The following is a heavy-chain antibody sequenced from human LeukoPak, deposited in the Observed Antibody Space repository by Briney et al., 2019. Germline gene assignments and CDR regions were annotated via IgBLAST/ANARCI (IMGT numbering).Heavy chain of an antibody. J-gene: IGHJ4*02. Sequence: GGSLRLSCAASGVTVSSNYMSWVRQAPGKGLEWVSVIYSGGSTYYADSVKGRFTISRDNSKNTLYLQMNSLRAEDTAVYYCASIVYYYDSSGYNFDYWGQGTLVTVSS. CDR3: ASIVYYYDSSGYNFDY. CDR1: GVTVSSNY. D-gene: IGHD3-22*01. V-gene: IGHV3-66*01. CDR2: IYSGGST.